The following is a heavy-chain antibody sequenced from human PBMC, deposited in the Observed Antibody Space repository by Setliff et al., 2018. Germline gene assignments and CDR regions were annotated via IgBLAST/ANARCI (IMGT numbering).Heavy chain of an antibody. V-gene: IGHV4-61*09. CDR1: DDSISSRHYY. CDR3: ARASSGWYSAYYYYMDV. J-gene: IGHJ6*03. Sequence: PSETLSLTCTVSDDSISSRHYYWSWIRQPAGKGLEWIGHINRRGSTNFSPSLKSRVTISLDTSKNQFSLSLTSVTAADTAVYYCARASSGWYSAYYYYMDVWGKGTTVTVSS. CDR2: INRRGST. D-gene: IGHD6-19*01.